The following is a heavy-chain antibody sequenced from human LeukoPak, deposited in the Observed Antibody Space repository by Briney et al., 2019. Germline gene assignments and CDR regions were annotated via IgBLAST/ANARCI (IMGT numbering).Heavy chain of an antibody. CDR2: ISGSDDST. CDR1: GFTFSSYG. D-gene: IGHD3-16*01. J-gene: IGHJ4*02. Sequence: RGSLRLSCVAPGFTFSSYGMSWVRQAPGKGLEWVSAISGSDDSTYYADSVRGRFTISRDVSKNTLFLQMNSLRAEDTALYYCTKAKYYHFDYWGQGTLVTVSS. CDR3: TKAKYYHFDY. V-gene: IGHV3-23*01.